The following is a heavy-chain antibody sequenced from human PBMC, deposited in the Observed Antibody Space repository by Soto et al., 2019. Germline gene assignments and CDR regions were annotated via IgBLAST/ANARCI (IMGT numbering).Heavy chain of an antibody. V-gene: IGHV3-23*05. J-gene: IGHJ4*02. CDR2: IYGSGRGI. CDR3: AKDAVYNDGLWLMDH. Sequence: GSLRLSCTASGLPHSSFAMMWVRQAPGKGLECVAGIYGSGRGIEYADSVKSRFTISRDNSKNTVYLQMTDLRADDTAVYYCAKDAVYNDGLWLMDHWGQGTQVTVSS. D-gene: IGHD2-21*01. CDR1: GLPHSSFA.